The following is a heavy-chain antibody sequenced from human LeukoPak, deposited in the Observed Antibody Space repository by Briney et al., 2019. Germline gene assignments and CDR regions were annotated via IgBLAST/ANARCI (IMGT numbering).Heavy chain of an antibody. D-gene: IGHD5-12*01. Sequence: PSETLSLTCTVSGGSISSYYWSWIRQPPGKGLEWIGYIYYSGSTNYNPSLKSRVTISVDTSKNQFSLKLSSVTAADTAVYYCARHADSGYGLGGAFDIWGQGTMVTVSS. CDR1: GGSISSYY. CDR3: ARHADSGYGLGGAFDI. CDR2: IYYSGST. J-gene: IGHJ3*02. V-gene: IGHV4-59*08.